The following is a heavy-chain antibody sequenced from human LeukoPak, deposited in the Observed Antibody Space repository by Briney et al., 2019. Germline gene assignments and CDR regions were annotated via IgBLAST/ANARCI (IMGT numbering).Heavy chain of an antibody. Sequence: GGSLRLSCAASGFTFSTYSMNWVRQAPGKGLEWVSSISSSSTYIYYADSMKGRFTISRDNPKIALYLQMNSVRAEDAAVYYCARGRGIRVAGPFLDYWGQGSLVTVSP. CDR3: ARGRGIRVAGPFLDY. CDR2: ISSSSTYI. CDR1: GFTFSTYS. J-gene: IGHJ4*02. V-gene: IGHV3-21*01. D-gene: IGHD6-19*01.